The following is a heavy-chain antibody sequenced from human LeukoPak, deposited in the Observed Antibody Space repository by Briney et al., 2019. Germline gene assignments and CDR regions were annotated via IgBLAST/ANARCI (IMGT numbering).Heavy chain of an antibody. V-gene: IGHV4-38-2*01. CDR2: IYHSGNT. CDR1: GYSISSGYY. D-gene: IGHD4-17*01. J-gene: IGHJ2*01. CDR3: ARPKYGDAAYFAL. Sequence: SETLSLTCAVSGYSISSGYYWGWIRQPPGKGLEWIGSIYHSGNTYYNPSLKSRVTISVDTSKNQFFLKVTSVTAANAAVYYCARPKYGDAAYFALWGRGALVTVSS.